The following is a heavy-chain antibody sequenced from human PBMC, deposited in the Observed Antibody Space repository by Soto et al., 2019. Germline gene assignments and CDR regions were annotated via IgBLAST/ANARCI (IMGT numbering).Heavy chain of an antibody. CDR1: GFTFRGFS. CDR2: ISGSGGST. D-gene: IGHD4-17*01. J-gene: IGHJ5*02. Sequence: GGSLRLSCLASGFTFRGFSMNWVRQAPGKGLEWVSAISGSGGSTYYADSVKGRFTISRDNSKNTLYLQMNSLRAEDTAVYYCAKGSDYGDYGVRFDPWGQGTLVTVSS. V-gene: IGHV3-23*01. CDR3: AKGSDYGDYGVRFDP.